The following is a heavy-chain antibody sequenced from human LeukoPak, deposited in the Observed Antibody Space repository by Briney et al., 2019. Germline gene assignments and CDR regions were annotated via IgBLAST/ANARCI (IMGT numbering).Heavy chain of an antibody. V-gene: IGHV4-61*02. Sequence: PSQTLPLTRIVSGGFHSRGSYYGRWIRQPPGEGLEWIGRIYHTENINYNPPLKSRVTISVDTAKNRFSLKLSAVTAADTAVYYCVRHTYCSGCSCYPHYIWFDPWGQGTLVTVSS. J-gene: IGHJ5*02. CDR2: IYHTENI. D-gene: IGHD2-15*01. CDR3: VRHTYCSGCSCYPHYIWFDP. CDR1: GGFHSRGSYY.